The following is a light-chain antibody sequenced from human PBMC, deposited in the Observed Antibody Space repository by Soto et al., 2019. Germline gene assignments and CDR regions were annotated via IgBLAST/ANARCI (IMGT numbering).Light chain of an antibody. CDR1: SSDVGGYNY. V-gene: IGLV2-14*01. CDR3: SSHTSSTPYV. CDR2: EVT. Sequence: QSALTQPASVSGSPGQSINISCTGTSSDVGGYNYVSWYQQHPGKAPKLLIYEVTNRPSGVSNRFSGSKSGNTASLTISGLQAEDEADYHCSSHTSSTPYVFGTGTKVTVL. J-gene: IGLJ1*01.